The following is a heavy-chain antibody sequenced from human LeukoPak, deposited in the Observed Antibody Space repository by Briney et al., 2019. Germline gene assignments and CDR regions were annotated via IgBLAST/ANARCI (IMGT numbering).Heavy chain of an antibody. Sequence: GGSLRLSCAASGLAFSSYAMSWVRQAPGKGLEWVSGTSGSGRSIHYADSVKGRFTISRDNSKNTLYLQMSSLRADDTAVYYCAKDMNSWRDGSGLGDYFDYWGQGTLVTVSS. CDR1: GLAFSSYA. CDR3: AKDMNSWRDGSGLGDYFDY. CDR2: TSGSGRSI. V-gene: IGHV3-23*01. J-gene: IGHJ4*02. D-gene: IGHD6-19*01.